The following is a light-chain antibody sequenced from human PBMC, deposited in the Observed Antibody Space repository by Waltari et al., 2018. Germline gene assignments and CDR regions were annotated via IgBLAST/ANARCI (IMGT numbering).Light chain of an antibody. V-gene: IGKV4-1*01. CDR3: QQYYSTPWT. CDR2: WAS. J-gene: IGKJ1*01. Sequence: DIVMTQSPDSLAVSLGERATINCKSSQSVLYSSNNKNYLAWYQQKPGQPPKLLIYWASNRESGVPDRISGSGSGTDFTLTISSLQAEDVAVYDCQQYYSTPWTFGQGTKVEIK. CDR1: QSVLYSSNNKNY.